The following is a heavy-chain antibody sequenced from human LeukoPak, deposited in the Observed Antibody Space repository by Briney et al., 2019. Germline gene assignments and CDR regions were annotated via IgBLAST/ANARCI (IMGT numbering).Heavy chain of an antibody. V-gene: IGHV3-11*01. Sequence: GGSLRFSCAASGFTSSDHYMIWLRQAPGKGLEAISYISHNGETKYYADSVKGRLSISRDNAKSSLYLQMNSLRVEDTAVYYCARDRHGYFDYWGQGTLVTVSS. CDR3: ARDRHGYFDY. J-gene: IGHJ4*02. D-gene: IGHD6-13*01. CDR2: ISHNGETK. CDR1: GFTSSDHY.